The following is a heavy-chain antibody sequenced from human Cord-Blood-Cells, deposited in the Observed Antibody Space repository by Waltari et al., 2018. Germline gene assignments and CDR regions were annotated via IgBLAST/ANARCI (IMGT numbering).Heavy chain of an antibody. CDR3: AKPRDSSSWYYFDY. V-gene: IGHV3-30*18. Sequence: QVQLVESGGGVVQPGRSLRLSCAASGFTFSSYGMHWVRQAPGKGLVWVAVISYDGSNKYYADSVKGRFTISRDNSKNTLYLQMNSLRAEDTAVYYCAKPRDSSSWYYFDYWGQGTLVTVSS. D-gene: IGHD6-13*01. CDR1: GFTFSSYG. J-gene: IGHJ4*02. CDR2: ISYDGSNK.